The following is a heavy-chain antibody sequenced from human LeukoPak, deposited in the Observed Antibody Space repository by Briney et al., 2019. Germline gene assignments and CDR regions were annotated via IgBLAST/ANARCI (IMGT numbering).Heavy chain of an antibody. CDR2: IWYDGSNK. CDR3: ARALVTEWLVRYYYYYGMDV. V-gene: IGHV3-33*01. CDR1: GFIFRSYG. Sequence: GGSLRLSCAASGFIFRSYGMHWVRQAPGKGLGWVAVIWYDGSNKYYVDSVKGRFTISRDNSKNTLYLQMNSLRAEDTAVYYCARALVTEWLVRYYYYYGMDVWGQGTTVTVSS. D-gene: IGHD6-19*01. J-gene: IGHJ6*02.